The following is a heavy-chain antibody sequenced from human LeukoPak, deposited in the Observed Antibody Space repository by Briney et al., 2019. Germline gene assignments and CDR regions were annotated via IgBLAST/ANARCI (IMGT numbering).Heavy chain of an antibody. D-gene: IGHD7-27*01. Sequence: GGSLRLSCAASGFAFSSYAMSWVRQAPRKGLEWVSVISASDGEIFYADSVKGRFTISRDNSKNTLYLQMNSLRAEDTAVYYCAKDGGYWGGEPNDAFDIWGQGTMVTVSS. V-gene: IGHV3-23*01. CDR3: AKDGGYWGGEPNDAFDI. CDR1: GFAFSSYA. J-gene: IGHJ3*02. CDR2: ISASDGEI.